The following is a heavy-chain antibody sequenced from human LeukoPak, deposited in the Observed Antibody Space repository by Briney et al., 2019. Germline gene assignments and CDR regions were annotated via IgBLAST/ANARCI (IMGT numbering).Heavy chain of an antibody. CDR1: GGTFSSYA. Sequence: GASVKVSCKASGGTFSSYAISWVRQAPGQGLEWMGGIIPIFGTANYAQKFQGRVTIAADRSTSTAYMELSSLRSGDTAVYYCARDGGGNVGAFDIWGQGTMVTVSS. J-gene: IGHJ3*02. D-gene: IGHD2-15*01. V-gene: IGHV1-69*06. CDR3: ARDGGGNVGAFDI. CDR2: IIPIFGTA.